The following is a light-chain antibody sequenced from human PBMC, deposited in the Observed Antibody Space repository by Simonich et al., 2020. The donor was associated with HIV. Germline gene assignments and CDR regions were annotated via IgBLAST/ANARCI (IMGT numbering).Light chain of an antibody. CDR1: QNVASN. J-gene: IGKJ3*01. CDR3: QQYNNWPSPFT. CDR2: GAS. Sequence: EIVMTQSPATLSVSPGERATLSCSASQNVASNLAWYQQKPGQAPRLLIYGASSRATGIPDRFSGSGFGTEFTLTISSMQSEDFAVYYCQQYNNWPSPFTFGPGTKVDIK. V-gene: IGKV3D-15*01.